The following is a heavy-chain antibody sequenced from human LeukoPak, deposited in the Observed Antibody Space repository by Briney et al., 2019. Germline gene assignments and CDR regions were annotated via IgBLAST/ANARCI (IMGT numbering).Heavy chain of an antibody. CDR3: ARDPNGMDV. J-gene: IGHJ6*02. CDR1: GFTFSSYT. Sequence: GGSLRLSCAASGFTFSSYTMNWVRQAPGKGLEWISSISSSSSTIYYADSVQGRFTISRDNAKNSLYLQMNSLRAEDTAVYYCARDPNGMDVWGQGTTVTVSS. V-gene: IGHV3-48*04. CDR2: ISSSSSTI.